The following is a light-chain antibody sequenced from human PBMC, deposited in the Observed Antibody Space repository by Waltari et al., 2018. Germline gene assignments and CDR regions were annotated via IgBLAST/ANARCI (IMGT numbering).Light chain of an antibody. J-gene: IGLJ1*01. CDR1: NIGSYS. CDR2: YDS. Sequence: SYVLTQPPSVSVAPGETASITCGGDNIGSYSVHWYQQKPGQAPVLVIFYDSDRPSGIPGRFSGANCGNTATLTITSVEAGDEARYYCQVWHADIDPGVFGTGTEVTVL. CDR3: QVWHADIDPGV. V-gene: IGLV3-21*04.